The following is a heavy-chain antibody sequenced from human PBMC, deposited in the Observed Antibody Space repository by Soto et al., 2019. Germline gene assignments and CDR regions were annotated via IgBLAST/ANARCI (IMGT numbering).Heavy chain of an antibody. J-gene: IGHJ4*02. CDR1: GGTFSSYA. Sequence: ASVKVSCKASGGTFSSYAISWVRQAPGQGLEWMGGIIPIFGTANCAQKFQGRVTITADESTSTAHMELSSLRSEDTAVYYCSYHYDSSGYYLYWGQGTLVTVSS. V-gene: IGHV1-69*13. D-gene: IGHD3-22*01. CDR3: SYHYDSSGYYLY. CDR2: IIPIFGTA.